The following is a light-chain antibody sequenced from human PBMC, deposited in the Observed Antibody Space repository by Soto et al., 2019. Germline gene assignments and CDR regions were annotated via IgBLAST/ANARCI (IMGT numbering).Light chain of an antibody. CDR3: QQYYSTPLT. Sequence: VSTQSPGALSLSPGKRATLSCRSSQSISSSYLAWYQQRPGQAPRLLIYGASSRATGIPDRFSGSGSGTDFTLSISSLQAEDVAVYYCQQYYSTPLTFGGGTKVDIK. CDR1: QSISSSY. CDR2: GAS. V-gene: IGKV3-20*01. J-gene: IGKJ4*01.